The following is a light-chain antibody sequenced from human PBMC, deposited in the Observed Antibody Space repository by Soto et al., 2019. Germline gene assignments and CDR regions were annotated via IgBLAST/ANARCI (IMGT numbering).Light chain of an antibody. CDR3: QQYTNWPQT. Sequence: EIVMTQSPATLSVSPGERATLSCRASQSVRSNLAWYQQKPGKAPMLLIYGVYTRATGIPARFSGSGSGTEFTLTISSLQSEDFAVYYFQQYTNWPQTVGQGTKLEIK. CDR2: GVY. CDR1: QSVRSN. J-gene: IGKJ2*01. V-gene: IGKV3-15*01.